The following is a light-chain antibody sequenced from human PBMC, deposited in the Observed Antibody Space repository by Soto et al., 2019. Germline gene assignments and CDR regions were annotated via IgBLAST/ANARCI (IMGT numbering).Light chain of an antibody. CDR3: QQYNNSLRA. Sequence: EIVMTQSPATLSVSPGERATLSCRASQSVSSNLAWYQQKPGQAPRLLIYGASTRATGIPARFSGSGSGTEFTLTISSLQSEDFAVYYCQQYNNSLRAFGRGTKVDIK. V-gene: IGKV3-15*01. J-gene: IGKJ3*01. CDR2: GAS. CDR1: QSVSSN.